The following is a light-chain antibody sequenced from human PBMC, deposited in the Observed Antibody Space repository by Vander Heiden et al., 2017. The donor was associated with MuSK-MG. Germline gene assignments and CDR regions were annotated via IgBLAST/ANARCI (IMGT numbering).Light chain of an antibody. J-gene: IGKJ2*02. CDR3: QQDDYLPST. CDR2: DAS. Sequence: DIQMTQSPSSLSASVGDRVTITCQATQDISNYLNWYQQKPGKAPKILIYDASILETGVPSRFSGSGSGTDFTFTISSLQPEDVATYYCQQDDYLPSTFGQGTKLEIK. V-gene: IGKV1-33*01. CDR1: QDISNY.